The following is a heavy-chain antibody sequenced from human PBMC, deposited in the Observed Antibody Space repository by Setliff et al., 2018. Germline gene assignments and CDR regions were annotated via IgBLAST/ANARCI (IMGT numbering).Heavy chain of an antibody. V-gene: IGHV1-46*01. CDR1: GYIFAGYY. D-gene: IGHD3-9*01. CDR3: ASGLNILTGYYYYYGMDV. J-gene: IGHJ6*02. CDR2: INPSGGST. Sequence: ASVKVSCKASGYIFAGYYMHWVRQAPGQGLEWMGIINPSGGSTSYAQKFQGRVTMTRDTSTSTVYMELSSLRSEDTAVYYCASGLNILTGYYYYYGMDVRGQGTTVTVSS.